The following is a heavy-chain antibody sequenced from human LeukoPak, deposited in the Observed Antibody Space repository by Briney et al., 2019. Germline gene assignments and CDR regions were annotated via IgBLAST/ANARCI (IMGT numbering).Heavy chain of an antibody. J-gene: IGHJ4*02. CDR2: ISSSSSYI. V-gene: IGHV3-21*01. CDR3: ASYGYMSSYDFWSGYSQLFDY. CDR1: GFTFSSYS. D-gene: IGHD3-3*01. Sequence: PGGSLRLSCAASGFTFSSYSMNWVRQAPGKGLEWVSSISSSSSYIYYADSVKGRFTISRDNAKNSLYLQMNSLRAEDTAVYYCASYGYMSSYDFWSGYSQLFDYWGQGTLVTVSS.